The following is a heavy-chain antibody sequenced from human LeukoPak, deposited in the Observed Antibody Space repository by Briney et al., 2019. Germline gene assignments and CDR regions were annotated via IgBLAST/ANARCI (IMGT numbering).Heavy chain of an antibody. V-gene: IGHV1-24*01. Sequence: ASVKVSCKISGYTLNDISVHWVRQPPGKGLEWMGGVDPDDGQRVYAQRFQGRVTMTEDTSTNTAYMELSRLRSEGTAVYFCAAVSGHYTLLDAWGQGALVTVST. D-gene: IGHD4-11*01. CDR3: AAVSGHYTLLDA. CDR2: VDPDDGQR. J-gene: IGHJ5*02. CDR1: GYTLNDIS.